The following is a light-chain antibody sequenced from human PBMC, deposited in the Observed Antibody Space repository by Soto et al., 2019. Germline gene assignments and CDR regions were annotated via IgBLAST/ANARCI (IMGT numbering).Light chain of an antibody. CDR2: DTS. CDR3: QQRGNWPFI. V-gene: IGKV3-11*01. Sequence: TLSLSPGERASLSCRASQSISSYLAWYQQKPGQAPRLLIYDTSNRATGIPARFSGSGSGTDFTLTISSLEPEDFAVYYCQQRGNWPFIFGGGTKV. J-gene: IGKJ4*01. CDR1: QSISSY.